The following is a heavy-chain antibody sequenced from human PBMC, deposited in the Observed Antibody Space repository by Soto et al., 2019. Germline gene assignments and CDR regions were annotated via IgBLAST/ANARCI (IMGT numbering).Heavy chain of an antibody. Sequence: GESLKISCKGSGYSFTSYWIGWVRQMPGKGLEWMGIIYPGDSDTRYSPSFQGQVTISADKSISTAYLQWSSLKASDTAMYYCARHSYDILTGYYYYYYGMDVSGQGTTVTVS. J-gene: IGHJ6*02. CDR3: ARHSYDILTGYYYYYYGMDV. D-gene: IGHD3-9*01. CDR1: GYSFTSYW. CDR2: IYPGDSDT. V-gene: IGHV5-51*01.